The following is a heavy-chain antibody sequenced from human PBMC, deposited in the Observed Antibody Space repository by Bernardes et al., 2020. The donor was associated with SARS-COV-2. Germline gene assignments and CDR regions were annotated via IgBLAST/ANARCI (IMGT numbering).Heavy chain of an antibody. CDR1: GFIFSNYA. CDR3: ARSLTHPGTYFDY. J-gene: IGHJ4*02. Sequence: GGSLRLSCAASGFIFSNYAMSWVRQAPGKGLDWVSAISGGGGTTYYIDSVKGRFTISRDNSKNILYLQVNSLRDEDTAIYYCARSLTHPGTYFDYWGQGALVTVSS. V-gene: IGHV3-23*01. D-gene: IGHD3-10*01. CDR2: ISGGGGTT.